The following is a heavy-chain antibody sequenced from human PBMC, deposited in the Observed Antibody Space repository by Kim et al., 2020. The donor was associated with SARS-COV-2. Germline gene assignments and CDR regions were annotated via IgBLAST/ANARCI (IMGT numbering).Heavy chain of an antibody. V-gene: IGHV3-23*01. CDR1: GFTFSNYA. CDR3: AKGGWRNYFDY. Sequence: GGSLRLSCAASGFTFSNYAMTWVRQAPGKGLEWVSVINANGGTTYYADSVKGRFTISRDNSKNTLFLQMNSLRAEDTAVYYCAKGGWRNYFDYWGLGTLVTVSS. J-gene: IGHJ4*02. D-gene: IGHD3-22*01. CDR2: INANGGTT.